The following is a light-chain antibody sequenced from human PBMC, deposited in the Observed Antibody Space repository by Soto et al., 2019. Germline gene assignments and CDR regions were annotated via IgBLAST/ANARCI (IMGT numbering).Light chain of an antibody. J-gene: IGKJ4*01. CDR3: QQRTNWVT. CDR1: QSISNY. CDR2: DAS. Sequence: EVVLTQSPATLSLSPGDRATLSCRASQSISNYLAWYQQRLGQAPRLLIYDASNRATGIPARFSGSGSGTAFTLTISSLEPEDFAVYYCQQRTNWVTFGGGTRVEIK. V-gene: IGKV3-11*01.